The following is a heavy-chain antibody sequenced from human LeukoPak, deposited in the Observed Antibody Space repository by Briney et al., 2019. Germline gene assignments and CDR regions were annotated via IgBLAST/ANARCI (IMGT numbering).Heavy chain of an antibody. CDR2: ISGSGGST. CDR3: AKDDDYGDYAAY. J-gene: IGHJ4*02. CDR1: GFTFSSYV. Sequence: PGGSLRPSCAASGFTFSSYVMSWVRQAPGKGLEWVSAISGSGGSTYYADSVRGRFTISRDNSKNTLYLQMNSLRAEDTAVYYCAKDDDYGDYAAYWGQGTLVTVSS. D-gene: IGHD4-17*01. V-gene: IGHV3-23*01.